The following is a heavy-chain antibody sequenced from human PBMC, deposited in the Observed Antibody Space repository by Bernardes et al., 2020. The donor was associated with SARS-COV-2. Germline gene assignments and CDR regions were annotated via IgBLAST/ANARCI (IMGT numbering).Heavy chain of an antibody. D-gene: IGHD5-12*01. CDR3: ARAGYSGYDYDGGAFDY. J-gene: IGHJ4*02. CDR1: GFTFSDYY. CDR2: ISSSSSYT. Sequence: GGSLRLSCAASGFTFSDYYMSWIRQAPGKGLEWVSYISSSSSYTNYADSVKGRFTISRDNAKNSLYLQMNSLRAEDTAVYYCARAGYSGYDYDGGAFDYWGQGTLVTVSS. V-gene: IGHV3-11*06.